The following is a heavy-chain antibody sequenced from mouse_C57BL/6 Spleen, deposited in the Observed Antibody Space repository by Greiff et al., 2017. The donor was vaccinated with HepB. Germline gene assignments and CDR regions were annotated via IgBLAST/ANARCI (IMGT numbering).Heavy chain of an antibody. V-gene: IGHV3-6*01. J-gene: IGHJ2*01. CDR1: GYSITSGYY. Sequence: DVKLQESGPGLVKPSQSLSLTCSVTGYSITSGYYWNWIRQFPGNKLEWMGYISYDGSNNYNPSLKNRISITRDTSKNQFFLKLNSVTTEDTATYYCARELGLFFDYWGQGTTLTVSS. CDR2: ISYDGSN. D-gene: IGHD4-1*01. CDR3: ARELGLFFDY.